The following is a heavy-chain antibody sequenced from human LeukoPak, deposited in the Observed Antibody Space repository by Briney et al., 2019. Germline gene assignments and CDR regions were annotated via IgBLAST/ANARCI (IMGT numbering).Heavy chain of an antibody. V-gene: IGHV3-48*03. CDR1: GFTFSSYE. CDR3: ARGYSYGSDY. Sequence: GGSLRLSCAASGFTFSSYEMNWVRPAPGKGVEWVSYISSSGSTIYYAASVKGRFTISRDNAKNSLYLQMNSLRAEDTAVYYCARGYSYGSDYWGQGTLVTVSS. CDR2: ISSSGSTI. J-gene: IGHJ4*02. D-gene: IGHD5-18*01.